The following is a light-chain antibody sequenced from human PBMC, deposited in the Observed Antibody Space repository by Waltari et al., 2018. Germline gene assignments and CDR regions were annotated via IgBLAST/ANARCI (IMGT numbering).Light chain of an antibody. CDR2: DKN. CDR1: SSNIGAGYD. Sequence: QSVLTQPPSVSGAPGQRVTISCPGSSSNIGAGYDVHWYQQLPGTAPKLLIYDKNNQPSGVPDRFSGSKSGTSASLAITGLQAEDEADYYCQSYDSSLSGSVFGGGTKLTVL. V-gene: IGLV1-40*01. J-gene: IGLJ2*01. CDR3: QSYDSSLSGSV.